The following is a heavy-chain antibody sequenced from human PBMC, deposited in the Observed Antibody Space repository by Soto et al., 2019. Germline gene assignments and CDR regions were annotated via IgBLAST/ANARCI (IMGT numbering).Heavy chain of an antibody. V-gene: IGHV3-21*01. CDR3: PTHRSRAKWHPERPFDY. J-gene: IGHJ4*02. CDR2: ISSSSSYI. Sequence: GGSLRLSCAASGFTFSSYSMNWVRQAPGKGLEWVSSISSSSSYIYYADSVKGRFTISRDNAKNSLYLQMNSLRAEDTAVYYCPTHRSRAKWHPERPFDYWGQGPLVTVSP. CDR1: GFTFSSYS. D-gene: IGHD1-26*01.